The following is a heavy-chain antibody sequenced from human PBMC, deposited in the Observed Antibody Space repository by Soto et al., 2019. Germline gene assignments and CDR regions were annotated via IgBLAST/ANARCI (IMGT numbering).Heavy chain of an antibody. V-gene: IGHV3-30*03. CDR2: ISDDGITK. J-gene: IGHJ4*02. D-gene: IGHD6-19*01. CDR3: YSSGW. Sequence: QVQLVESGGGVVQPGRSLRLSCAASGFTFSTFAMHWVRQAPGKGLEWVAVISDDGITKYYADSVKGRFTISRDNSKNTLYLEMNSLGAEDRAVYYGYSSGWWGQGTLVTVSS. CDR1: GFTFSTFA.